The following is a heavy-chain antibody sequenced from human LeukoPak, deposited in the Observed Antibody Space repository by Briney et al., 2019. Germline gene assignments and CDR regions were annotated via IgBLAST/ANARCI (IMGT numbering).Heavy chain of an antibody. D-gene: IGHD2-15*01. CDR2: IKQDGSEK. V-gene: IGHV3-7*01. J-gene: IGHJ4*02. Sequence: PGGSLRLSCAASGFIFSNYWMSWVRQAPGKGLEWVANIKQDGSEKYYVDSVKGRFTISRDNAKKSLYLQMNSLGAEDTAVYYCASGSAFDYWGQGIVVSVSS. CDR3: ASGSAFDY. CDR1: GFIFSNYW.